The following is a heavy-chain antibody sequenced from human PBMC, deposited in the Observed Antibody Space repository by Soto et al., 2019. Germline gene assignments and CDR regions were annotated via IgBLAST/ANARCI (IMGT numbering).Heavy chain of an antibody. Sequence: SETLSLTCTVSGGSISSSSYYWGWIRQPPGKGLEWIGSIYYSGSTYYNPSLKSRVTISVDTSKNQFSLKLSSVTAADTAVYYCARTSKLVGYCSGGSCLPFDYWGQGTLVTVSS. CDR1: GGSISSSSYY. CDR3: ARTSKLVGYCSGGSCLPFDY. D-gene: IGHD2-15*01. V-gene: IGHV4-39*01. J-gene: IGHJ4*02. CDR2: IYYSGST.